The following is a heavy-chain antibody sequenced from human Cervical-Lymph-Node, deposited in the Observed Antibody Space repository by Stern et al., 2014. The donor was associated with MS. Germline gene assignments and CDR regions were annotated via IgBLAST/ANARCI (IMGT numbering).Heavy chain of an antibody. D-gene: IGHD4-17*01. CDR3: ARGFYGLHFDY. CDR1: GGSISSGSYY. V-gene: IGHV4-61*02. J-gene: IGHJ4*02. CDR2: IYTSGRT. Sequence: VQLEESGPGLVKPSQTLSLTCTVSGGSISSGSYYWSWIRQPAGKGLEWIGRIYTSGRTNSNPSLQSRVTISVDTTKNQFPLQRGSVTAADTAVYYCARGFYGLHFDYWGQGTLVTVSS.